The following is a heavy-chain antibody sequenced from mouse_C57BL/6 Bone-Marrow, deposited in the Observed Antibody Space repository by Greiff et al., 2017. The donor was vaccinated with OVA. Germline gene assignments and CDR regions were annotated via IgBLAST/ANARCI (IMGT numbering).Heavy chain of an antibody. Sequence: EVQVVESGGDLVKPGGSLKLSCAASGFTFSSYGMSWVRQTPDKRLEWVATISSGGSYTYYPDSVKGRFTISRDNAKNTLYLQMSSLKSEDTAMYYCARRGELRAMDYWGQGTSVTVSS. D-gene: IGHD1-1*01. CDR2: ISSGGSYT. J-gene: IGHJ4*01. CDR3: ARRGELRAMDY. CDR1: GFTFSSYG. V-gene: IGHV5-6*01.